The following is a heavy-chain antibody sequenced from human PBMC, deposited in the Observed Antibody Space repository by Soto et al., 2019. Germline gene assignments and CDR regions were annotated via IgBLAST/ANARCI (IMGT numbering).Heavy chain of an antibody. J-gene: IGHJ4*02. V-gene: IGHV3-48*02. CDR3: ARDRDAYCSKGICSGPYFDY. CDR2: ISDNSSVI. Sequence: GGSLRLSCAASGFTFSTYSINWVRQAPGKGLEWISYISDNSSVIYYADAVKGRFTISRGNAKNSLYLQMNGLRDEDTAVYYCARDRDAYCSKGICSGPYFDYWGQGTLVTVSS. CDR1: GFTFSTYS. D-gene: IGHD2-8*01.